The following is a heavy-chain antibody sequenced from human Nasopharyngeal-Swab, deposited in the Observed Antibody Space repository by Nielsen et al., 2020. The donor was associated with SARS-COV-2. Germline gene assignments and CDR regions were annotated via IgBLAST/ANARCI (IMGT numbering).Heavy chain of an antibody. Sequence: SETLSLTCAVSGGSISSGGYSWSWIRQPPGKGLEWIGYIYHSGSTYYNPSLKSRVTISVDTSKNQFSLKLSSVTAADTAVYYCARVGGYCTNGVCFSYYFDYWGQGTLVTVSS. CDR2: IYHSGST. D-gene: IGHD2-8*01. CDR1: GGSISSGGYS. V-gene: IGHV4-30-2*05. CDR3: ARVGGYCTNGVCFSYYFDY. J-gene: IGHJ4*02.